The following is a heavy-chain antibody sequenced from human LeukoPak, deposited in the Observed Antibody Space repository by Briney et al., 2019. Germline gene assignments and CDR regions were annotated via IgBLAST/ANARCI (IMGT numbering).Heavy chain of an antibody. CDR2: IYHSGST. CDR1: GGSLSSSNW. D-gene: IGHD2-15*01. V-gene: IGHV4-4*02. J-gene: IGHJ4*02. CDR3: ARSQARYCSGGSCYSIPDY. Sequence: SETLSLTCAVSGGSLSSSNWWSWVRQPPGKGLEWIGEIYHSGSTNYNPSLKSRVTISVDKSKNQFSLKLSSVTAADTAVYYCARSQARYCSGGSCYSIPDYWGQGTLVTVSS.